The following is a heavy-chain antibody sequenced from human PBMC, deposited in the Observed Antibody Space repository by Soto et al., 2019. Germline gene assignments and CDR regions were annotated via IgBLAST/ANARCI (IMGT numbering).Heavy chain of an antibody. CDR1: GGSISSSSYY. D-gene: IGHD3-3*01. CDR2: IYYSGST. V-gene: IGHV4-39*01. CDR3: AKGGRFPEARYYFLDV. J-gene: IGHJ6*03. Sequence: SETLSLTCTVSGGSISSSSYYWGWIRQPPGKGLEWIGSIYYSGSTYYNPSLKSRVTISVDTSKNQFSLKLSSVTAADTGVYYCAKGGRFPEARYYFLDVWGNGTTVTVSS.